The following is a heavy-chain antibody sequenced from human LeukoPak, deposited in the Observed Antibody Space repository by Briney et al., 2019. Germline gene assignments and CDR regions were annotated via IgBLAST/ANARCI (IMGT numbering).Heavy chain of an antibody. J-gene: IGHJ4*02. D-gene: IGHD5-18*01. CDR2: ISSSSYI. CDR1: GFTFSSYS. CDR3: ARDQGSGYSCGLLY. Sequence: PGGSLRLSCAASGFTFSSYSMNWVRQAPGKGLEWVSSISSSSYIYYADSVKGRFTISRDNAKNSLYLQMNSLRAEDTAVYYCARDQGSGYSCGLLYWGQGTLVTVSS. V-gene: IGHV3-21*01.